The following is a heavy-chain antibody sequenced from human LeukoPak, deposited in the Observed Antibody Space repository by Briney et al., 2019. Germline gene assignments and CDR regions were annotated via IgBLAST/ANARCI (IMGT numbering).Heavy chain of an antibody. D-gene: IGHD3-22*01. Sequence: GGSLRLSCAASGFTFSTYWMGWVRQSPGKGLEWVANIKQDGSEKHYVDSVKGRFTISRDNTKNSLYLQMNSLRAEDTAVYYCARGANYYDSSGNDYWGQGTLVTVSS. CDR2: IKQDGSEK. J-gene: IGHJ4*02. V-gene: IGHV3-7*03. CDR3: ARGANYYDSSGNDY. CDR1: GFTFSTYW.